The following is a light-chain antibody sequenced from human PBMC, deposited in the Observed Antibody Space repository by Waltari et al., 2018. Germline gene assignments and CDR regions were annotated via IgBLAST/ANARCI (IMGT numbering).Light chain of an antibody. J-gene: IGKJ2*01. V-gene: IGKV3-11*01. Sequence: ELVLSQLPGTLPLSLGEGATLSCRASQSVGRSLAWILNGPGQDPRLLIYDASFRSTGIPDRFRGSGSGTDFTLTILILEPEDFAVYYCQQRRNWPPTFGRGTKLWIK. CDR1: QSVGRS. CDR3: QQRRNWPPT. CDR2: DAS.